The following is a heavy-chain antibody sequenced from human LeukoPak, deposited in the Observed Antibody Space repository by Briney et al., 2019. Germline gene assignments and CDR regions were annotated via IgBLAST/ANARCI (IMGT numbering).Heavy chain of an antibody. D-gene: IGHD6-13*01. Sequence: SETLSLTCTVSGGSISSSSYYWGWIRQPPGKGLEWIGSIYYSGSTYYNPSLKSRVTISADTSKNQFSLKLSSVTAADTAVYYCARDVKHSSSLDYWGQGTLVTVSS. CDR1: GGSISSSSYY. CDR3: ARDVKHSSSLDY. J-gene: IGHJ4*02. CDR2: IYYSGST. V-gene: IGHV4-39*07.